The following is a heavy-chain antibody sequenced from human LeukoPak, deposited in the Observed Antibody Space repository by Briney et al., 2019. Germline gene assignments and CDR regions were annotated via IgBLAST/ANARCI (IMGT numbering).Heavy chain of an antibody. J-gene: IGHJ5*02. CDR2: ISGSGDAP. Sequence: PGGSLRLSCAASGFTFSNYAMNWVRQPPGKGLEWVSSISGSGDAPSYADSVKGRFTISRDNSRNTLYLQMTSLRAEDTAVYYCAKQFVDIWGQGTLVTVSS. CDR1: GFTFSNYA. V-gene: IGHV3-23*01. D-gene: IGHD5-24*01. CDR3: AKQFVDI.